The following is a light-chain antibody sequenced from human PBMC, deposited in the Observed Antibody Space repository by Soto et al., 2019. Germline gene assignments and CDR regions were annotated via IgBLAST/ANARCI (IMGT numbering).Light chain of an antibody. Sequence: QSVLTQPHSVSGAPGQRVTISCTGSSSNIGAGYNVHWYQQVPGTAPKLLIYGDSNRPSGVPDRFSGSKSGTSASLAITGLQAEDDADYYCQSYDSSLSGWLFGGGTKLTVL. CDR1: SSNIGAGYN. CDR2: GDS. V-gene: IGLV1-40*01. J-gene: IGLJ3*02. CDR3: QSYDSSLSGWL.